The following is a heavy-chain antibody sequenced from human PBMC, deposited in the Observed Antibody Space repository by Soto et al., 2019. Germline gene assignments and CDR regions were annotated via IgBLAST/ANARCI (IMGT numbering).Heavy chain of an antibody. V-gene: IGHV4-4*07. CDR3: ARDGGKGYCSSTSCYPYYYYGMDV. J-gene: IGHJ6*02. CDR2: IYTSGST. Sequence: KTSETLSLTCTVSGGSISSYYWSWIRQPAGKGLEWIGRIYTSGSTNYNPSLKSRVTMSVDTSKNQFSLKLSSVTAADTAVYYCARDGGKGYCSSTSCYPYYYYGMDVWGQGTTVTVSS. D-gene: IGHD2-2*01. CDR1: GGSISSYY.